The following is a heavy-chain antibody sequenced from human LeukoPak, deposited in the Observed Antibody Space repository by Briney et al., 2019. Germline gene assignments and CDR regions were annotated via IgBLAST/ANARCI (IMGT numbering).Heavy chain of an antibody. CDR1: GFTSSNAW. V-gene: IGHV3-15*01. Sequence: PGGSLRLSCAASGFTSSNAWMSWVRQAPGKGLEWIGRIKSKTDGETTNYAEPVRGRFTISRDDSKSAVYLQMNSLKIEDTAVYYCTTDLGTYYHGSQRLIPIDYWGQGTLVTVSS. J-gene: IGHJ4*02. CDR3: TTDLGTYYHGSQRLIPIDY. D-gene: IGHD3-10*01. CDR2: IKSKTDGETT.